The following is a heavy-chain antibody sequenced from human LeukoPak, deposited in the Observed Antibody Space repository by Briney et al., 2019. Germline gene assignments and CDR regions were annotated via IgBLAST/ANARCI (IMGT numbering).Heavy chain of an antibody. V-gene: IGHV3-21*01. J-gene: IGHJ4*02. D-gene: IGHD2/OR15-2a*01. CDR2: ISSSSSYI. CDR3: ARDLKSARNYFDY. Sequence: GGSLRLSCAASGFTFSSYSMSWVRQAPGKGLEWVSSISSSSSYIYYADSVKGRFTISRDNAKNSLYLQMNSLRAEDTAVYYCARDLKSARNYFDYWGQGTLVTVSS. CDR1: GFTFSSYS.